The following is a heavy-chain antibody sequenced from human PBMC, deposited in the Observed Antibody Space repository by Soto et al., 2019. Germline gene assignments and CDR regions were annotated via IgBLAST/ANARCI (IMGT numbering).Heavy chain of an antibody. J-gene: IGHJ1*01. CDR1: GCSSGSGCD. V-gene: IGHV4-38-2*02. CDR2: IYHSGST. D-gene: IGHD3-16*01. CDR3: ARGGWGELGN. Sequence: APLCLTYSVVGCSSGSGCDWGWIRQPPGKGLECIGSIYHSGSTYYNPSLKSRVTISVDTSKNQFCLKLSSVTAADTAVYYGARGGWGELGNWGQGTLVPVSP.